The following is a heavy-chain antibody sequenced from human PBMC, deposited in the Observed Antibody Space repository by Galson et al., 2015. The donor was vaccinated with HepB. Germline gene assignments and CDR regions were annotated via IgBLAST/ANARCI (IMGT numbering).Heavy chain of an antibody. CDR3: ARDRARVRHYSAYFDY. CDR1: GGTFSSYA. J-gene: IGHJ4*02. Sequence: SVKVSCKASGGTFSSYAISWVRQAPGQGLEWMGRINPNSGGTNYAQKFQGRVTMTRDTSISTAYMELSRLRSDDTAVYYCARDRARVRHYSAYFDYWGQGTLVTVSS. D-gene: IGHD3-10*01. V-gene: IGHV1-2*06. CDR2: INPNSGGT.